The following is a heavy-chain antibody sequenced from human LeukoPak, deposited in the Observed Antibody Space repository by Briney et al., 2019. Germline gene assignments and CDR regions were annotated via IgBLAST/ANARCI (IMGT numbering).Heavy chain of an antibody. Sequence: PSETLSLTCTVSGGSISSYYWSWIRQPPGKGLEWIGYIYYSGSTNYNPSLKSRVTISVDTSKNQFSLKLSSVTAADTAVYYCARVNYYGSGRGGRYWFDPWGQGTLVTVSS. CDR3: ARVNYYGSGRGGRYWFDP. CDR1: GGSISSYY. V-gene: IGHV4-59*01. J-gene: IGHJ5*02. D-gene: IGHD3-10*01. CDR2: IYYSGST.